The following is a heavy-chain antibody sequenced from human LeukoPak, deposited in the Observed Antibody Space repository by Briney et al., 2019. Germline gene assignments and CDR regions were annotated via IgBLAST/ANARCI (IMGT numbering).Heavy chain of an antibody. CDR2: ISSDGNNT. CDR3: ARYTGGGVY. Sequence: GGSLRLSCAVSGFTFSSGYMHWVRQPPGKGPVWVPRISSDGNNTIYADSVKGRFTISRDDARNTLYLQMNSLRDADTAVYYCARYTGGGVYWGQGTLVTVSS. V-gene: IGHV3-74*01. CDR1: GFTFSSGY. J-gene: IGHJ4*02. D-gene: IGHD2-2*02.